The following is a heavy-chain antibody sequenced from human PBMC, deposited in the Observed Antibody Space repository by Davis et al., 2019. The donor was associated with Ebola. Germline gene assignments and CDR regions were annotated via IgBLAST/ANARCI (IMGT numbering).Heavy chain of an antibody. D-gene: IGHD3-10*01. Sequence: PSETLSLTCTVSGVSISRHHWSWIRQPPGKRLEWIGSIHYTGSTNSNSSLASRATISVDTSKNQFSLKLTSVTAADTAMYYCSERGSSVWGQGTLVTVSS. CDR3: SERGSSV. CDR1: GVSISRHH. CDR2: IHYTGST. V-gene: IGHV4-59*03. J-gene: IGHJ4*02.